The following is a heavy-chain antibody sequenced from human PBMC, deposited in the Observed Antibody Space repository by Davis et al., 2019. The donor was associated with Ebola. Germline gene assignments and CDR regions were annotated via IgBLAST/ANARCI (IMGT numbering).Heavy chain of an antibody. CDR3: ARGPGYYLSVDY. V-gene: IGHV1-3*01. Sequence: ASVKVSCKASGYTFTSYAMHWVRQAPGQRLEWMGWINAGNGNTKYSQKFQGRVTITRDTSASTAYMELSSLRSEDTAVYYCARGPGYYLSVDYWGQGTLVTVSS. J-gene: IGHJ4*02. CDR2: INAGNGNT. D-gene: IGHD3-9*01. CDR1: GYTFTSYA.